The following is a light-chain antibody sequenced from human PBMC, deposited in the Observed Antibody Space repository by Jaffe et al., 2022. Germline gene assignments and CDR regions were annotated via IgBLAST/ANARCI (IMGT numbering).Light chain of an antibody. CDR1: QSVSSN. CDR3: QQYNNWPPPPRYT. CDR2: GAS. V-gene: IGKV3-15*01. Sequence: EIVMTQSPATLSVSPGERATLSCRASQSVSSNLAWYQQKPGQAPRLLIYGASTRATGIPARFSGSGSGTEFTLTISSLQSEDFAVYYCQQYNNWPPPPRYTFGQGTKLEIK. J-gene: IGKJ2*01.